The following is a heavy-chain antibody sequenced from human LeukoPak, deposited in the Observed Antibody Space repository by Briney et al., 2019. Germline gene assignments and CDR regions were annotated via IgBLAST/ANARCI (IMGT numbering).Heavy chain of an antibody. Sequence: ASVNVSCKASGYTFTSYGISWVRPAPGQGLEWMGWISAYNGNTNYAQKLQGRVTMTTDTSTSTAYMELRSLRSDDTAVYYCARDPGGGQLVSMTYYYYGMDVWGQGTTVTVSS. D-gene: IGHD6-13*01. CDR2: ISAYNGNT. J-gene: IGHJ6*02. V-gene: IGHV1-18*01. CDR3: ARDPGGGQLVSMTYYYYGMDV. CDR1: GYTFTSYG.